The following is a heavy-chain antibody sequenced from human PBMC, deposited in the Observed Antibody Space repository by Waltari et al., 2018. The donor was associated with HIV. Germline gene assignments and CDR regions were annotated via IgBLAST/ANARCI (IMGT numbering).Heavy chain of an antibody. Sequence: EVQLLESGGGLVQPGGSLRLSCAASGFTFSSYAMSWVRQAPGKGLEWVSAISGSGGSTYYADSVKGRFTISRDNSKNTLYLQMNSLRAEDTAVYYCAKGYCSGGSCYGSGFGDYWGQGTLVTVSS. D-gene: IGHD2-15*01. CDR3: AKGYCSGGSCYGSGFGDY. J-gene: IGHJ4*02. CDR1: GFTFSSYA. V-gene: IGHV3-23*01. CDR2: ISGSGGST.